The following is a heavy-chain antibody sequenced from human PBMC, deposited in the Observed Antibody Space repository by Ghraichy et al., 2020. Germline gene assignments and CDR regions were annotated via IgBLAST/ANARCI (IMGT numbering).Heavy chain of an antibody. D-gene: IGHD2-21*02. CDR2: ISGSGGST. CDR3: AKGSRTATPDYYGMDV. V-gene: IGHV3-23*01. CDR1: GFTFSSYA. Sequence: GESLNISCAASGFTFSSYAMSWVRQAPGKGLEWVSAISGSGGSTYYADSVKGRFTISRDNSKNTLYLQMNSLRAEDTAVYYCAKGSRTATPDYYGMDVWGQGTTVTVSS. J-gene: IGHJ6*02.